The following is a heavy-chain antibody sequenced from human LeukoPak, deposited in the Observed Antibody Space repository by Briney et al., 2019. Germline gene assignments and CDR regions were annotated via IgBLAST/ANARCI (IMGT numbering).Heavy chain of an antibody. CDR3: ARGLRHCDRTSCFQPFDC. CDR2: TYADGYT. D-gene: IGHD2-2*01. Sequence: GGSLRLSCAASGFTVSGSYMTWVRQAPGKGLEWVSITYADGYTFYADSVKGRFTISRDSSKNTLCLQMNSLRAEDTAMYYCARGLRHCDRTSCFQPFDCWGQGTLVTVSS. CDR1: GFTVSGSY. J-gene: IGHJ4*02. V-gene: IGHV3-53*01.